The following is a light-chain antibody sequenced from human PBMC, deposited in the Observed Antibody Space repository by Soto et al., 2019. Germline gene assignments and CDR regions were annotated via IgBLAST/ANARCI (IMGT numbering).Light chain of an antibody. CDR2: INN. V-gene: IGLV1-47*02. Sequence: VLTRSPSASGTHGLWVTIAFVGSSSNLRRTYVYWYPRHPGTAPKPPIYINNQRPSGVTDRFSGSKSGTSASLVISGLRSEDEADYYCEEWDDRRSGPFYVFGTGTKV. J-gene: IGLJ1*01. CDR1: SSNLRRTY. CDR3: EEWDDRRSGPFYV.